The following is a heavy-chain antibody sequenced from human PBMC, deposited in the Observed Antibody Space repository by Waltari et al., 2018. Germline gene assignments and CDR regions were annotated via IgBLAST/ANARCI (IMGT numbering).Heavy chain of an antibody. CDR2: IWYDGTSQ. D-gene: IGHD3-16*01. CDR3: AREATGVGFDF. Sequence: QVQLVESGGGVVQPGGSLRLSCAASGFTFSNYGMHWVRLAPGKGLGWVAFIWYDGTSQYYADSLRGRFTISRDNAKNSMYLQMDSLRAEDTAVYHCAREATGVGFDFWGQGSMVTVSS. V-gene: IGHV3-33*01. CDR1: GFTFSNYG. J-gene: IGHJ3*01.